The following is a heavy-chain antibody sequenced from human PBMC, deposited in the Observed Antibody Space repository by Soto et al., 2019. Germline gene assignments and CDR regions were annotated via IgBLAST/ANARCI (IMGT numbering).Heavy chain of an antibody. CDR3: ARESGFCSTGCYRNNYFDP. V-gene: IGHV4-59*11. J-gene: IGHJ5*02. CDR1: GASISNHY. D-gene: IGHD2-2*02. CDR2: VSNTGIT. Sequence: PSETLSLTCTVSGASISNHYWSWIRQSPGKGLEWIGYVSNTGITSSSRSIQGRVTISVDSSKNRISLSLGSVTAADTAIYYCARESGFCSTGCYRNNYFDPWGQGALVTVSS.